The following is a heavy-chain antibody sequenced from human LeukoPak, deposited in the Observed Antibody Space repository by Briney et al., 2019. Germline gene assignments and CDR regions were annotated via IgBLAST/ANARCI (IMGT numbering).Heavy chain of an antibody. J-gene: IGHJ4*02. D-gene: IGHD5-24*01. V-gene: IGHV5-51*01. CDR1: GYSFASYW. CDR2: IFPGDSDT. CDR3: ARTGEIATTLTD. Sequence: GESLKISCKASGYSFASYWIGWVRQMPGKGLEWMGIIFPGDSDTRYSPSFQGQVTISADKSIGTAYLQWSSLKASDTAMYHCARTGEIATTLTDWGQGTLVTVSS.